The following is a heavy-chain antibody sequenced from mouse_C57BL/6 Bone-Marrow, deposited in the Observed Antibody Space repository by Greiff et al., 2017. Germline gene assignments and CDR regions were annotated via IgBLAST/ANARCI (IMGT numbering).Heavy chain of an antibody. CDR2: ISSGGDYI. CDR3: TRDALLPYYAMDY. V-gene: IGHV5-9-1*02. J-gene: IGHJ4*01. D-gene: IGHD2-10*01. Sequence: EVKLMESGEGLVKPGGSLKLSCAASGFTFSSYAMSWVRQTPEKRLEWVAYISSGGDYIYYADTVKGRFTISRDNARNTLYLQMSSLKSEDTAVYYCTRDALLPYYAMDYWGQGTSVTVSS. CDR1: GFTFSSYA.